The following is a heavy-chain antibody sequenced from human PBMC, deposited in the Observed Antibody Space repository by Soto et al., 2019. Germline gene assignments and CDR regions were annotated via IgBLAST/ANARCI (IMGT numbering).Heavy chain of an antibody. D-gene: IGHD3-3*01. CDR1: GASISGFY. J-gene: IGHJ6*02. V-gene: IGHV4-4*07. Sequence: SETLSLTCTVSGASISGFYWSWIRKSAGKGLEWIGRIYATGTTDYNPSLKSRVMMSVDTSKKQFSLKLRSVTAADTAVYYCARGGGEDYDFWSGYRPHYYGMDVWGQGTTVTVSS. CDR3: ARGGGEDYDFWSGYRPHYYGMDV. CDR2: IYATGTT.